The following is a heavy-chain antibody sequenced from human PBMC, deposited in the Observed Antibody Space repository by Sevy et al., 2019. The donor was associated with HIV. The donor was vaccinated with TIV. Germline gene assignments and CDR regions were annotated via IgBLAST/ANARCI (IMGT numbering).Heavy chain of an antibody. Sequence: GGSLRRACAASGFTFSKYSMSWVRLPPGKGLEWVSTLTFGCGEIDYADSVKGRFTISRDNSKSSVYLQMNNLRPEDTAVYYCAREGCTKPHDYWGQGTLVTVSS. CDR1: GFTFSKYS. J-gene: IGHJ4*02. D-gene: IGHD2-8*01. CDR3: AREGCTKPHDY. V-gene: IGHV3-23*01. CDR2: LTFGCGEI.